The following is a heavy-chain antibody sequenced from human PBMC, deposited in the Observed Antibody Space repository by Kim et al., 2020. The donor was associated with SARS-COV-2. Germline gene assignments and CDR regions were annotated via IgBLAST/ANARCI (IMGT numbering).Heavy chain of an antibody. J-gene: IGHJ4*02. CDR3: SREISGGNTDFDF. Sequence: ASVKVSCKASGYTFSTYGITWVRQAPGQGLEWMGWIFAYNGNTKYAQNLQGRATLTTDTSTSTAYMHLRSLRSDDTAVYFCSREISGGNTDFDFWGQGTLVTVSS. CDR2: IFAYNGNT. V-gene: IGHV1-18*01. D-gene: IGHD1-7*01. CDR1: GYTFSTYG.